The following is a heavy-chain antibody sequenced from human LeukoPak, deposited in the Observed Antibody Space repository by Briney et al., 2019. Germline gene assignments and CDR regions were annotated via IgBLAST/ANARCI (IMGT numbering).Heavy chain of an antibody. CDR1: GFTFSGYA. Sequence: GGSLRLSCAASGFTFSGYAMSWVRQAPGKGLEWVSTITRSGGTTYYADSVKGRFTISRDNSKNTLYLQMNSLRAEDTAVYYCAKGRGYCSGGSCYSGFDYWGQGTLVTVSS. CDR2: ITRSGGTT. D-gene: IGHD2-15*01. J-gene: IGHJ4*02. CDR3: AKGRGYCSGGSCYSGFDY. V-gene: IGHV3-23*01.